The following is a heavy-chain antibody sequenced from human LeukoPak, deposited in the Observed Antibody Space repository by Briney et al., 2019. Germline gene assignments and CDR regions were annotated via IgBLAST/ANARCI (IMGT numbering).Heavy chain of an antibody. CDR1: GGSISSYY. D-gene: IGHD2-15*01. CDR3: ARQSTDRSGGNGKIDC. J-gene: IGHJ4*02. CDR2: IYSSGST. Sequence: ASETLSLTCTVSGGSISSYYWSWIRQPAGKGLEWMGRIYSSGSTHYNPSLESRVTMSVDTSKNQFSLKVNYVTAADTAVYYCARQSTDRSGGNGKIDCWGQGTLVTVSS. V-gene: IGHV4-4*07.